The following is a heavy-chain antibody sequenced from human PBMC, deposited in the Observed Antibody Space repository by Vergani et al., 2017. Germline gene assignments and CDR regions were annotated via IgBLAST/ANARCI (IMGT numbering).Heavy chain of an antibody. Sequence: QVHLQESGPGLVKPSQTLSLTCTVSGGSISSGYYWSWIRQHPGKGLKWIGYIYYSGSTYYNPSLKSGVTISVDTSTNQFSLKLNSVTAACTAVYYCVRRPLGGVIVRGWFDPWGEGTLVTVSS. D-gene: IGHD3-16*02. CDR2: IYYSGST. CDR1: GGSISSGYY. CDR3: VRRPLGGVIVRGWFDP. J-gene: IGHJ5*02. V-gene: IGHV4-31*03.